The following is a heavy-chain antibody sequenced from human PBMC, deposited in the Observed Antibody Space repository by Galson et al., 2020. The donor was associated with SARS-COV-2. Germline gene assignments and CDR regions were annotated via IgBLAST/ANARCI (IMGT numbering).Heavy chain of an antibody. D-gene: IGHD2-21*02. CDR2: IYYSGST. CDR3: ASSYCGGDCYSQDFDY. CDR1: GGSISSGGYY. J-gene: IGHJ4*02. V-gene: IGHV4-31*03. Sequence: ASETLSLTCTVSGGSISSGGYYWSWIRQHPGKGLEWIGYIYYSGSTYYNPSLKRRVTISVDTSKNQFSLKLSSVTAADTAVYYCASSYCGGDCYSQDFDYWGQGTLVTVSS.